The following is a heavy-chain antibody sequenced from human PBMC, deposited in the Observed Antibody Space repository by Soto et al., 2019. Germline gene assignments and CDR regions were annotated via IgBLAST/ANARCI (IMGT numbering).Heavy chain of an antibody. CDR2: INAGNGNT. CDR1: GYTFTSYA. CDR3: ARAWVVVTAPDY. D-gene: IGHD2-21*02. V-gene: IGHV1-3*01. Sequence: QVHLVQSGAEVKKPGASVKVSCKGSGYTFTSYAMHWVRQAPGQRLEWMGWINAGNGNTKYSQKFQGRVTITRDTSASTAYMELSSLRSEDTAVYYCARAWVVVTAPDYWGQGTLVTVSS. J-gene: IGHJ4*02.